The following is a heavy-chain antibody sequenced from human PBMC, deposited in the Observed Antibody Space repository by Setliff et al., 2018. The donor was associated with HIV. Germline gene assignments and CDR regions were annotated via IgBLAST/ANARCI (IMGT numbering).Heavy chain of an antibody. CDR2: ITPISGTA. V-gene: IGHV1-69*13. D-gene: IGHD6-19*01. CDR1: GGTFSSYG. CDR3: ARRQQWLGREYYLDY. J-gene: IGHJ4*02. Sequence: SVKVSCKASGGTFSSYGISWVRQAPGQGLEWMGGITPISGTANYAQKFQGRVTIAADEFTSTAYMELSSLRSEDTAVYYCARRQQWLGREYYLDYWGQGTLVTVSS.